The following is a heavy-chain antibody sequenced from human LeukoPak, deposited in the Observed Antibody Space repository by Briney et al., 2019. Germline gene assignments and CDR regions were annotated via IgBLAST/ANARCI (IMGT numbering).Heavy chain of an antibody. CDR2: INPNSGGT. Sequence: ASVKVSCKASGYTFTGYYMHWVRQAPGQGLERMGWINPNSGGTNYAQKFQGRVTMTRDTSISTAYMELSRLRSDDTAVYYCARGRITIFGVVIKEKHDAFDIWGQGTMVTVSS. CDR1: GYTFTGYY. V-gene: IGHV1-2*02. CDR3: ARGRITIFGVVIKEKHDAFDI. J-gene: IGHJ3*02. D-gene: IGHD3-3*01.